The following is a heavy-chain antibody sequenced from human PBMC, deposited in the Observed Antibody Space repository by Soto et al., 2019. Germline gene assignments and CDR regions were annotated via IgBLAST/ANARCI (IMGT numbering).Heavy chain of an antibody. D-gene: IGHD6-6*01. CDR1: GYTFTSYA. J-gene: IGHJ4*02. Sequence: ASVKVSCKASGYTFTSYAMHWVRQAPGQRLEGMGWINAGNGNTKYSQKFQGRVTITRDTSASTAYMELSSLRSEDTAVYYCARDTYRSSSIAARQSPGFDYWGQGTLVTVSS. CDR3: ARDTYRSSSIAARQSPGFDY. V-gene: IGHV1-3*01. CDR2: INAGNGNT.